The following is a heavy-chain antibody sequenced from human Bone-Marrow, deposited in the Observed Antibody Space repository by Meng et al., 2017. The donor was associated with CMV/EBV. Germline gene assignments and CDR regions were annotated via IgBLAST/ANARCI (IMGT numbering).Heavy chain of an antibody. J-gene: IGHJ6*02. CDR2: ISSSSSYI. V-gene: IGHV3-21*04. CDR1: GFTFSSYS. D-gene: IGHD1-26*01. CDR3: ATGFGQWELRGMDV. Sequence: GGSLRLSCAASGFTFSSYSMNWVRQAPGKGLEWVSSISSSSSYIYYADSVKGRFTISRDNAKNSLYLQMNSLRAEDTAVYYCATGFGQWELRGMDVWGQRTTVTVSS.